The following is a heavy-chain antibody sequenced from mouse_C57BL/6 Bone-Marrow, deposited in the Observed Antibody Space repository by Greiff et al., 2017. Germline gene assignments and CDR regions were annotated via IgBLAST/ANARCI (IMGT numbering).Heavy chain of an antibody. J-gene: IGHJ4*01. CDR3: ASPRTTNDAMDY. Sequence: VQLHQSGPGLVQPSQSLSITCTVSGFSLTSYGVPWVRQSPGKGLEWLGVIWSGGSTDYNAAFISRLSISKDNYNSQVFFKMNSMQADDTAIYYCASPRTTNDAMDYWGQGTSVTVSS. D-gene: IGHD2-14*01. CDR2: IWSGGST. V-gene: IGHV2-2*01. CDR1: GFSLTSYG.